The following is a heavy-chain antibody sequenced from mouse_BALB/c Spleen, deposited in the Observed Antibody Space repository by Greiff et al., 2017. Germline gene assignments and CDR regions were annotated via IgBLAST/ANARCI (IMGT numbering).Heavy chain of an antibody. Sequence: EVQLQQSGPGLVKPSQSLSLTCSVTGYSITSGYYWNWIRQFPGNKLEWMGYISYDGSNNYNPSLKNRISITRDTSKNQFFLKLNSVTTEDTATYYCGRGVFAMDYWGQGTSVTVSS. CDR2: ISYDGSN. CDR1: GYSITSGYY. D-gene: IGHD6-2*01. J-gene: IGHJ4*01. CDR3: GRGVFAMDY. V-gene: IGHV3-6*02.